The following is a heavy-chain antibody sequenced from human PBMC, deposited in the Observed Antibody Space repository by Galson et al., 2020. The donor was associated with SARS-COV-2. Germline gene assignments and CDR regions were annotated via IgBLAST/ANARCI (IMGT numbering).Heavy chain of an antibody. CDR3: ARGYYYGSGSYPVDY. Sequence: SETLSLTCTVSGGSISSGSYYWSWIRQPAGKGLEWIGRIYTSGSTNYNPSLKSRVTISVDTSKNQFSLKLSSVTAADTAVYYCARGYYYGSGSYPVDYWGQGTLVTVSS. CDR1: GGSISSGSYY. CDR2: IYTSGST. J-gene: IGHJ4*02. V-gene: IGHV4-61*02. D-gene: IGHD3-10*01.